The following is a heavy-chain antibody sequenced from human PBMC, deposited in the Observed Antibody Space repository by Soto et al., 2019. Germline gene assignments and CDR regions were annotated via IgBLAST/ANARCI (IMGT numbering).Heavy chain of an antibody. CDR1: GGSISSYY. Sequence: TLSLTCTVSGGSISSYYWSWIRQPPGKGLEWIGYIYYSGSTNYNPSLKSRVTISVDTSKNQFSLKLSSVTAADTAVYYCARAPITMIVVNAFDIWGQGTMVTVS. V-gene: IGHV4-59*08. D-gene: IGHD3-22*01. J-gene: IGHJ3*02. CDR2: IYYSGST. CDR3: ARAPITMIVVNAFDI.